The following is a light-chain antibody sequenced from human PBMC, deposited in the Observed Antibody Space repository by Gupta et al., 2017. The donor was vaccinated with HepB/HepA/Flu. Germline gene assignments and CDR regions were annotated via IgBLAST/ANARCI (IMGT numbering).Light chain of an antibody. J-gene: IGKJ2*02. CDR1: QCISIA. CDR3: QQEDSDPCT. CDR2: AAS. Sequence: MVQSPSSFSESAGDIVTITCRASQCISIALAWYQQKPGKAPNLLIHAASSLHSGVPSRFSGSGSGTEFTLTISRLQSEDFATFYCQQEDSDPCTFGQGTKL. V-gene: IGKV1-8*01.